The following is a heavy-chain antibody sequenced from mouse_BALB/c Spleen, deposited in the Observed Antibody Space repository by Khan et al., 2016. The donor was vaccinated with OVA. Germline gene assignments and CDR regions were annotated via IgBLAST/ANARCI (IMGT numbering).Heavy chain of an antibody. V-gene: IGHV9-3-1*01. CDR1: GYTFTNYG. J-gene: IGHJ4*01. CDR2: INTYTGEP. Sequence: QIQLVQSGPELKKPGETVKISCKASGYTFTNYGMSWVKQSPGKALKWMGWINTYTGEPTYADDFKGRFAFSLETSASTAYLQINNLKNEDTATXFCGKPPYFSHTLAQRGQRNSVPGSS. D-gene: IGHD2-10*01. CDR3: GKPPYFSHTLAQ.